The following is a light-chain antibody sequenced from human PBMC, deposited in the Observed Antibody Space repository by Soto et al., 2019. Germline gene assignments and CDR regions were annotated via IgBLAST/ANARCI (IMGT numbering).Light chain of an antibody. CDR3: QQYNSWPLS. Sequence: ETVMTQSPATLSVSPGERATLSCRASQSVSTNLAWYQQKPGQAPRLLIYDISLRGTGIPTRFSGSGSGTEFTLTIRSLQSEDFAVYSCQQYNSWPLSLGGGTKV. CDR2: DIS. J-gene: IGKJ4*01. V-gene: IGKV3D-15*01. CDR1: QSVSTN.